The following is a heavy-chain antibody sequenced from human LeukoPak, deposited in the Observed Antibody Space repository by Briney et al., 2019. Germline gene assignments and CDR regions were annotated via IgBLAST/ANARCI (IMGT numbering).Heavy chain of an antibody. CDR2: IIXIFGTA. J-gene: IGHJ5*02. D-gene: IGHD3-3*01. V-gene: IGHV1-69*05. CDR3: AINPSTYYDFWSGYPNWFDP. CDR1: GTXXSYA. Sequence: GTXXSYAXXXXRQAPXQGLXXXXRIIXIFGTANYAQKFQGRVTITTDESTSTAYMELSSLRSEDTAVYYCAINPSTYYDFWSGYPNWFDPWGQGTLVTVSS.